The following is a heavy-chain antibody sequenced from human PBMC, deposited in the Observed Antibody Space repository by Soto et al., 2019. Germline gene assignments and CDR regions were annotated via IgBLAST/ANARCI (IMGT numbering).Heavy chain of an antibody. CDR3: ARERALWFRDY. J-gene: IGHJ4*02. V-gene: IGHV3-74*01. Sequence: EVQLVESGGGLVQPGGSLRLSCAASGFTFGNYWMHWVRQAPGKGLVWVSRVNPDGSGATYADSVKGRFTISRDNAKNTLYLQMNSRRGDDTAVYYCARERALWFRDYWGQGTLVTVSS. CDR1: GFTFGNYW. D-gene: IGHD3-10*01. CDR2: VNPDGSGA.